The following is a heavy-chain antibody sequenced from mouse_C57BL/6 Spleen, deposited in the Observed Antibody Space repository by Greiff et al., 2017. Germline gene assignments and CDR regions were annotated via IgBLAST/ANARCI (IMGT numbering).Heavy chain of an antibody. V-gene: IGHV1-72*01. CDR3: ARASDYSFYAMDY. D-gene: IGHD2-4*01. CDR2: IDPNSGGT. CDR1: GYTFTSYW. Sequence: QVQLQQPGAELVKPGASVKLSCKASGYTFTSYWMHWVKQRPGRGIEWIGRIDPNSGGTKYNEQFKSKATLTVDKPSSTAYMQLSSLTSEDSSVYDCARASDYSFYAMDYWGQGTSVTVSS. J-gene: IGHJ4*01.